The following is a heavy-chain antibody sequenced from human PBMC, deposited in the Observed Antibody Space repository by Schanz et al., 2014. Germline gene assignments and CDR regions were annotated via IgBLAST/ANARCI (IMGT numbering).Heavy chain of an antibody. D-gene: IGHD3-10*02. Sequence: QVQLVQSGAEVKKPGASVKVSCKASGYIFINSGISWVRQAPGQGLEWMGWFSVYNHNKEYDQKFQGRVTMTTDTATSTAYMALTDLRSDDTAVDYWARDRRLFGRDDLGYCDSWGQGTLVTVSS. CDR3: ARDRRLFGRDDLGYCDS. CDR2: FSVYNHNK. V-gene: IGHV1-18*01. CDR1: GYIFINSG. J-gene: IGHJ4*02.